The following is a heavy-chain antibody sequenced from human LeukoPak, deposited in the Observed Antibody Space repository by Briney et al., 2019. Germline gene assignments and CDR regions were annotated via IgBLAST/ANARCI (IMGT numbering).Heavy chain of an antibody. J-gene: IGHJ3*02. CDR3: AREVGYYDSSGYRSTDAFDI. CDR1: GGSFSGYY. Sequence: SETLSLTCAVYGGSFSGYYWSWIRQPPGKGLEWIGEINHSGSTNYNPSLKSRVTISVDTSKNQFSLKLSSVTAAGTAVYYCAREVGYYDSSGYRSTDAFDIWGQGTMVTVSS. D-gene: IGHD3-22*01. CDR2: INHSGST. V-gene: IGHV4-34*01.